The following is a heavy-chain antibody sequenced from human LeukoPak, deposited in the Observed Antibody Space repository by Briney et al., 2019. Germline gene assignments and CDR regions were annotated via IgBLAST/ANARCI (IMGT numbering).Heavy chain of an antibody. Sequence: PSETLSLPCAVYEGTLSGYFWTWVRQPPGKGLEWIGEISIAGEINYNPSLRSRATISIDTTKNQFSLALTSVMVADTAEYYCVRQIGAGAFDLWGR. CDR3: VRQIGAGAFDL. CDR2: ISIAGEI. J-gene: IGHJ2*01. V-gene: IGHV4-34*01. CDR1: EGTLSGYF. D-gene: IGHD6-19*01.